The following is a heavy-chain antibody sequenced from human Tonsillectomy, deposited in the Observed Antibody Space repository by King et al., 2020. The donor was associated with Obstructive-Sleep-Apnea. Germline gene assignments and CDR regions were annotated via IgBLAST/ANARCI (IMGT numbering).Heavy chain of an antibody. D-gene: IGHD4-17*01. J-gene: IGHJ4*02. CDR2: INDSGST. CDR3: GRNDYGDYGALD. V-gene: IGHV4-34*01. Sequence: VQLQQWGAGLLKPSETLSLTCAVSGGSFSGFSWSWIRQPPGKGLEWLGDINDSGSTNYAPSLKRRVTISIDPSKNQFSLKLSSVTAADTAVYYCGRNDYGDYGALDWGQGTLVTVAS. CDR1: GGSFSGFS.